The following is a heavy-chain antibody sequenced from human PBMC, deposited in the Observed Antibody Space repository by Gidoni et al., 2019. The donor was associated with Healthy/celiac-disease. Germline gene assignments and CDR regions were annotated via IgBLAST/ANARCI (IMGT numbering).Heavy chain of an antibody. CDR2: IYYSGST. J-gene: IGHJ4*02. D-gene: IGHD3-3*01. Sequence: QVQLQESGPGLVKPSQTLSLTCTVSGGPISSGGYYWSWIRQHPGKGLEWIGYIYYSGSTYYNPSLKSRVTISVDTSKNQFSLKLSSVTAADTAVYYCARTAVRFLEWTLIDYWGQGTLVTVSS. V-gene: IGHV4-31*03. CDR1: GGPISSGGYY. CDR3: ARTAVRFLEWTLIDY.